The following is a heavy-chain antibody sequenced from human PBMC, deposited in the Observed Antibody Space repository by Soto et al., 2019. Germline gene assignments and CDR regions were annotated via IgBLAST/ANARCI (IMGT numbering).Heavy chain of an antibody. CDR1: GGSFSGYY. D-gene: IGHD3-10*01. CDR2: ITHSGST. CDR3: ARVRYYYGSGSPDV. J-gene: IGHJ6*02. Sequence: QVQLQQWGAGLLKPSETLSLTCAVYGGSFSGYYWSWIRQPPGKGLEWIGEITHSGSTNYNPSLKSRVTISVDTSKNQFSLKLSSVTAADTAVYYCARVRYYYGSGSPDVWGQGTTVTVSS. V-gene: IGHV4-34*01.